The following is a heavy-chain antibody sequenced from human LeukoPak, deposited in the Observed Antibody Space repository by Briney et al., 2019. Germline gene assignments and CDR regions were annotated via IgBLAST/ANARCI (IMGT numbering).Heavy chain of an antibody. V-gene: IGHV4-61*02. D-gene: IGHD2-2*01. J-gene: IGHJ4*02. Sequence: SETLSLTCTVSGGSISSSSYYWSWVRQPAGKGLERIGRIYASGSTNYNPSLKSRVTVSVDTSKNQLSLKLTSVTAADTAVYYCAGAPAGSLNWLSPLDYWGQGTLVTVSS. CDR1: GGSISSSSYY. CDR2: IYASGST. CDR3: AGAPAGSLNWLSPLDY.